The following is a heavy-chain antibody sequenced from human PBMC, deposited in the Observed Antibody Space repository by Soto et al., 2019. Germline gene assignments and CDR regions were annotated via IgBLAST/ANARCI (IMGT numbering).Heavy chain of an antibody. J-gene: IGHJ4*02. Sequence: QVQLVQSGAEVKKPGASVKVSCKASGYTFTSYGISWVRQAPGQGLEWMGWISAYNGNTNYAQKSQGRVTMTRDTSTSTAYMALRSLRPDATAVYYCARGTTVETGSDWGQGALVTVSS. CDR1: GYTFTSYG. V-gene: IGHV1-18*01. CDR2: ISAYNGNT. CDR3: ARGTTVETGSD. D-gene: IGHD4-17*01.